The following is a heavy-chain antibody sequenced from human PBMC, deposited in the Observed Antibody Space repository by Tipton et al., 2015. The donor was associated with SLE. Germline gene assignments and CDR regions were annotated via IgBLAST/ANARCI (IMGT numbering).Heavy chain of an antibody. Sequence: GSLRLSCAASGFTFSSYEMNWVRQAPGKGPEWVSYISSSGSPIYYADSVKGRFTISRENAKNSFYLQMNSLRAGDTAVYYCARAPRAILGVSDAFDIWGQGTMVTVSS. D-gene: IGHD1-26*01. J-gene: IGHJ3*02. V-gene: IGHV3-48*03. CDR3: ARAPRAILGVSDAFDI. CDR2: ISSSGSPI. CDR1: GFTFSSYE.